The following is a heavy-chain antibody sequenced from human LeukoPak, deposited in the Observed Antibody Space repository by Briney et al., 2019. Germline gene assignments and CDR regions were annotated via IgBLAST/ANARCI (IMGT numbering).Heavy chain of an antibody. J-gene: IGHJ4*02. CDR3: ARSPAATAQGPFDY. Sequence: GGSLRLSCAASGFTFSSYAMSWVRQAPGKGLEWVSAISGSGGSTYYADSVKGRFTISRDNAKNSLYLQMNSLRAEDTALYYCARSPAATAQGPFDYWGQGTLVTVSS. CDR1: GFTFSSYA. V-gene: IGHV3-23*01. D-gene: IGHD2-2*01. CDR2: ISGSGGST.